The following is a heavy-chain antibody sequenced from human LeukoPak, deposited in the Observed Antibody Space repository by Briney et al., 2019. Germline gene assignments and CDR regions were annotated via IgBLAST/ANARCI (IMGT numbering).Heavy chain of an antibody. V-gene: IGHV3-7*01. J-gene: IGHJ3*02. CDR1: EFTFSTFW. CDR3: VRDSDYQRNSGGRYAHYDALDI. CDR2: IKADGSVK. D-gene: IGHD2-21*01. Sequence: GGSLRPSCAASEFTFSTFWMSWVRQAPGKGLEWVANIKADGSVKHYVDSMEDRFSISRDNARSSLYLQMNSLRAEDTAVYYCVRDSDYQRNSGGRYAHYDALDIWGHGTMVTVSS.